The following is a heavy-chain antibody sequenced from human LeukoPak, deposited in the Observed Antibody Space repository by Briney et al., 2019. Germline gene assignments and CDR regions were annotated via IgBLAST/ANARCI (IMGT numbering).Heavy chain of an antibody. CDR3: ARRDTTGHYYFDY. J-gene: IGHJ4*02. V-gene: IGHV3-66*04. CDR2: IYSDGST. CDR1: GFTFSIYN. D-gene: IGHD1-26*01. Sequence: GGSLRLSCAASGFTFSIYNMNWVRQAPGKGLEWVSLIYSDGSTYYADSVKGRFTISRDNSKNTMYLQMNSLRAEDTAVYYCARRDTTGHYYFDYWGQGTLVPVSS.